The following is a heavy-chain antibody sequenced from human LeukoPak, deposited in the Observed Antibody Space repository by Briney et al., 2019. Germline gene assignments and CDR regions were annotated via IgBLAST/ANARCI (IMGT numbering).Heavy chain of an antibody. CDR2: TYYRSKWYN. CDR1: GDSVSGNSTA. V-gene: IGHV6-1*01. CDR3: ARGGQGDGYSADEAFDF. D-gene: IGHD5-24*01. J-gene: IGHJ3*01. Sequence: SQTLSLTCAMSGDSVSGNSTAYNWIRRSPSRGLEWLGRTYYRSKWYNDYAVSVKGRITMNPDTSKNQLSLQLNSVTPDDTAVYYCARGGQGDGYSADEAFDFWGQGTMVTVSS.